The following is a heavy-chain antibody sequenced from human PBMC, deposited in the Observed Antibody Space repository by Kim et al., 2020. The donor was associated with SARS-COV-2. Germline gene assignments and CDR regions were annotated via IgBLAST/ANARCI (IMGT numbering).Heavy chain of an antibody. CDR2: THSSGST. D-gene: IGHD3-10*01. V-gene: IGHV4-30-2*01. CDR3: ARGYGSGSPYGMDV. Sequence: PGKCLQSIRYTHSSGSTSYNPSLRRRVTLSVDRAKNQYSLKLSSVTAADTAVYYWARGYGSGSPYGMDVWGQGTTVTVPS. J-gene: IGHJ6*02.